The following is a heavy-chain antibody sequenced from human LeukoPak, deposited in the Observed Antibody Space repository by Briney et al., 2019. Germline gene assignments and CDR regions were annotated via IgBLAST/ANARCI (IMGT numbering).Heavy chain of an antibody. CDR3: ARVQTSSPGGDFDY. Sequence: PSETLSLTCTVSGGSISSGGYYWSWVRQAPGKGLEWVSVIYSGGSTYYADSVKGRFTISRDNSKNTLYLQMNSLRAEDTAVYYCARVQTSSPGGDFDYWGQGTLVTVSS. CDR1: GGSISSGGYY. D-gene: IGHD3-16*01. J-gene: IGHJ4*02. V-gene: IGHV3-66*01. CDR2: IYSGGST.